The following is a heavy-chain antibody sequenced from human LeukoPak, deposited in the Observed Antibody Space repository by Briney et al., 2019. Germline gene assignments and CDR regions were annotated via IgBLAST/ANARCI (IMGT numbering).Heavy chain of an antibody. J-gene: IGHJ4*02. V-gene: IGHV4-34*01. Sequence: SETLSLTCAVYGGSFSNYHWSWIRQPPGKGLEWIGEISHGGSTDCNPSLKSRVSISVDTSKTQFSLRLSSVTAADTAVYYCARGPSSNYVSHWGQGTLVTVSS. D-gene: IGHD4-11*01. CDR3: ARGPSSNYVSH. CDR2: ISHGGST. CDR1: GGSFSNYH.